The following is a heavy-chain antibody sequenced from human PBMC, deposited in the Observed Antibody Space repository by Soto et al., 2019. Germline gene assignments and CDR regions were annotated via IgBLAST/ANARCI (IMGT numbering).Heavy chain of an antibody. D-gene: IGHD1-1*01. Sequence: GGSLRLSCVVSGFTFDDYAMHWVRQAPGKGLEWVSTISWNSGSIRYADSVKGRFTISRDNARNSLYLQMNRLRAEDTAFYYCAKDTSTGEVRFYYGMDVWGQGTTVTVSS. CDR2: ISWNSGSI. CDR1: GFTFDDYA. J-gene: IGHJ6*02. CDR3: AKDTSTGEVRFYYGMDV. V-gene: IGHV3-9*01.